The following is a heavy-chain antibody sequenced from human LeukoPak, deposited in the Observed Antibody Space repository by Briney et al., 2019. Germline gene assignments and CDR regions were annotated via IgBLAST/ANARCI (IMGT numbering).Heavy chain of an antibody. D-gene: IGHD2-15*01. CDR1: GGSFSGYY. V-gene: IGHV4-34*01. CDR3: ARSPKRYCSGGSCYSSAFDI. CDR2: INHSGST. Sequence: SETLSLTCAVYGGSFSGYYWSWIRQPPGKGLGWIGEINHSGSTNYNPSLKSRVTISVDTSKNQFSLKLSSVTAADTAVYYCARSPKRYCSGGSCYSSAFDIWGQGTMVTVSS. J-gene: IGHJ3*02.